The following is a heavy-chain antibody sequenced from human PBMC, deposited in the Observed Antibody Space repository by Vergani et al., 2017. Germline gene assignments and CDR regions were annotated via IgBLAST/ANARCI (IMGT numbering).Heavy chain of an antibody. J-gene: IGHJ6*02. D-gene: IGHD1-1*01. V-gene: IGHV3-20*01. CDR2: INCNGGST. CDR3: AGGYAHALYGMDV. CDR1: GFTFDDYG. Sequence: EVQLVESGGGVERPGGSLRLSCAASGFTFDDYGMSWVRQAPGKGLEWVSCINCNGGSTGYAASVKGRFTISRDNAKNSLYLQMNSLRAEDTALYHCAGGYAHALYGMDVWGQGTTVTVSS.